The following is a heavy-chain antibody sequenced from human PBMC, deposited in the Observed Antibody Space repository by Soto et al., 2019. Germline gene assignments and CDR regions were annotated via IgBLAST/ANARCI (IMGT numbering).Heavy chain of an antibody. CDR2: IYDSGST. CDR3: VRSSISRYDP. V-gene: IGHV4-59*01. Sequence: SETLSLTCTVSGGSTNNYYWSWIRQPPGKGLEWIGYIYDSGSTNYNPSLKSRVTISVDTSKSQLSLKLTSVTAADTAVYYCVRSSISRYDPWGQGTLVTVSS. CDR1: GGSTNNYY. D-gene: IGHD2-2*01. J-gene: IGHJ5*02.